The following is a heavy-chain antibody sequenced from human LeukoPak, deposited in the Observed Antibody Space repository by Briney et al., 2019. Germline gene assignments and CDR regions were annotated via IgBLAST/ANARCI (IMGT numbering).Heavy chain of an antibody. CDR1: GDSINSPHYY. J-gene: IGHJ4*02. CDR2: IYYSGGA. V-gene: IGHV4-39*01. Sequence: SETLSLTCNVSGDSINSPHYYWAWIRQPPGKGLEWIGSIYYSGGAYSHPSLKSRATIFVDTSNNHFSLKLRSVTAADTAVYYCARQLIQPRAFEYWGQGTLLTVSS. D-gene: IGHD3-16*01. CDR3: ARQLIQPRAFEY.